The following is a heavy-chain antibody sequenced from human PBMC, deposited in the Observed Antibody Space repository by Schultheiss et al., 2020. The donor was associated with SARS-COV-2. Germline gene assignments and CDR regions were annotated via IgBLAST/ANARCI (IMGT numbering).Heavy chain of an antibody. CDR1: GFTFSSYA. J-gene: IGHJ4*02. D-gene: IGHD3-10*01. CDR2: IKSKTDGGTT. V-gene: IGHV3-15*01. Sequence: GGSLRLSCAASGFTFSSYAMHWVRQAPGKGLEWVGRIKSKTDGGTTDYAAPVKGRFTISRDDSKNTLYLQMNSLKTEDTAVYYCAKESGSYFDYWGQGTLVTVSS. CDR3: AKESGSYFDY.